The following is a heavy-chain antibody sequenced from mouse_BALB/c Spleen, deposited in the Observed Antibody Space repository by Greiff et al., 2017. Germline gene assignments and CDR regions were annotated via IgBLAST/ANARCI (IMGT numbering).Heavy chain of an antibody. Sequence: EVKLMESGGGLVQPGGSRKLSCAASGFTFSSFGMHWVRQAPEKGLEWVAYISSGSSTIYYADTVKGRFTISRDNPKNTLFLQMTSLRSEDTAMYYCARSEDYYGSRYAMDYWGQGTSVTVSS. D-gene: IGHD1-1*01. J-gene: IGHJ4*01. CDR3: ARSEDYYGSRYAMDY. CDR2: ISSGSSTI. CDR1: GFTFSSFG. V-gene: IGHV5-17*02.